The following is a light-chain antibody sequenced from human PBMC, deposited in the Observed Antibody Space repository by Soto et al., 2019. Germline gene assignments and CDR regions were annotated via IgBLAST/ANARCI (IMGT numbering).Light chain of an antibody. Sequence: DIQRTQSPSSLSASVGARVTIPCRASQGITNYLAWYQRKPGKVPTLLIYAASTLQSGVPSRFSGSGSGTDFTLPISSLQPEDVATYYCQNYKSALRITFGQGTRLEIK. CDR3: QNYKSALRIT. J-gene: IGKJ5*01. CDR2: AAS. V-gene: IGKV1-27*01. CDR1: QGITNY.